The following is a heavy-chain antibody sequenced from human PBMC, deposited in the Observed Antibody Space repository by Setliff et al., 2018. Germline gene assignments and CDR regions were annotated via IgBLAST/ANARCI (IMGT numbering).Heavy chain of an antibody. J-gene: IGHJ6*03. CDR1: GGTFKSYG. D-gene: IGHD5-18*01. Sequence: SVKVSCKASGGTFKSYGISWVRQAPGQGLEWMGGTIPSFGSTNYAQKFQDRVTIITDESTSTAYMELSSLRTEDTAVYYCAREGVDTRSSTDYRYYMDVWGKGTTVTVSS. CDR3: AREGVDTRSSTDYRYYMDV. V-gene: IGHV1-69*05. CDR2: TIPSFGST.